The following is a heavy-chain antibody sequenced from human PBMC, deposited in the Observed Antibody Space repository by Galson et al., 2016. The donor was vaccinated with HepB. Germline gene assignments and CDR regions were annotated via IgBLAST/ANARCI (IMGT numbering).Heavy chain of an antibody. J-gene: IGHJ4*02. CDR2: IRESGDNT. V-gene: IGHV3-23*01. CDR1: GFTFSAYA. D-gene: IGHD2-8*02. CDR3: AKEGGTGWPHLDY. Sequence: SLRLSCAASGFTFSAYAMGWVRQAPGKGLEWVAAIRESGDNTYYADSVRGRFTISRDNSKNTVYLQMNVLRAEDTTVYYCAKEGGTGWPHLDYWGQGTLVTVSS.